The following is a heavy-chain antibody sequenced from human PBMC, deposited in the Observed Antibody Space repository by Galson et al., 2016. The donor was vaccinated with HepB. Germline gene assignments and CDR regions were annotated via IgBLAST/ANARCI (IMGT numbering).Heavy chain of an antibody. Sequence: SLRLSCADSGFTFRNYAMDWVRQAPGKGLQWVAVISYDGNYNYYADSVNGRFTIARDNSKNTLYLQMNSLTAEDTAVYYCARGPGSSRSAGGYYYYGMDVWGKGTTVTVSS. D-gene: IGHD6-6*01. CDR3: ARGPGSSRSAGGYYYYGMDV. V-gene: IGHV3-30-3*01. J-gene: IGHJ6*04. CDR1: GFTFRNYA. CDR2: ISYDGNYN.